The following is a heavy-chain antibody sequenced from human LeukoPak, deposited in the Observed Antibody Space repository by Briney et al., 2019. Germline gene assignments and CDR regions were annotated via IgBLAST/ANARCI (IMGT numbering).Heavy chain of an antibody. Sequence: SGGSLRLSCAASGVTFSSYGMNWVRQAPGKGLEWVSSISSSSTYIDYADSVKGRFTISRDSAKNSLYLQMNSLRAEDTALYYCATSAVPSNFYYYAMDVWGQGTTVTVSS. CDR2: ISSSSTYI. CDR1: GVTFSSYG. J-gene: IGHJ6*02. CDR3: ATSAVPSNFYYYAMDV. V-gene: IGHV3-21*01.